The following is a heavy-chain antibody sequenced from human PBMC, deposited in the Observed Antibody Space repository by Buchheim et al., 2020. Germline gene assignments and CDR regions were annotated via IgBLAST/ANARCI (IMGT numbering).Heavy chain of an antibody. D-gene: IGHD3-22*01. Sequence: QVQLQESGPGLVKPSETLSLTCTVSGGSISSYYWSWIRQPPGKGLEWIGYIYYSGSTNYNPSLKSRVTISVATSKNQFSLKLSSVTAADTAVYYCARDFPYYDSSGPQRTFDYWGQGTL. J-gene: IGHJ4*02. CDR3: ARDFPYYDSSGPQRTFDY. V-gene: IGHV4-59*01. CDR2: IYYSGST. CDR1: GGSISSYY.